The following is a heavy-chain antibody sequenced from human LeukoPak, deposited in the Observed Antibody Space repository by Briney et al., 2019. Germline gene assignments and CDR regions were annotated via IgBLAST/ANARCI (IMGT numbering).Heavy chain of an antibody. V-gene: IGHV1-46*01. CDR1: GYTFTSYY. Sequence: ASVKVSCKASGYTFTSYYMHWVRQAPGQGLEWMGIINPSGGSTSYAQKFQGRVTITADKSTSTAYMELSSLRSEDTAVYYCARGCRYYDSSGCTVRDAFDIWGQGTMVTVSS. CDR2: INPSGGST. J-gene: IGHJ3*02. D-gene: IGHD3-22*01. CDR3: ARGCRYYDSSGCTVRDAFDI.